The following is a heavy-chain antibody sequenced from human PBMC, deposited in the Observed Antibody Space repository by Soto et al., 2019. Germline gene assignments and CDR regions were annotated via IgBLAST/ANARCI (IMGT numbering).Heavy chain of an antibody. CDR1: GFTFTSSA. V-gene: IGHV1-58*01. CDR2: IVVGSGNT. J-gene: IGHJ4*02. D-gene: IGHD3-9*01. CDR3: AAPYYEILTGFT. Sequence: QMQLVQSGPEVKKPGTSVKVSCKASGFTFTSSAVQWVRQARGQRFEWIGWIVVGSGNTNYAQKFQERGTIPRTMSPATASQDLSSLRSENRALIYWAAPYYEILTGFTGVQEPLVTVS.